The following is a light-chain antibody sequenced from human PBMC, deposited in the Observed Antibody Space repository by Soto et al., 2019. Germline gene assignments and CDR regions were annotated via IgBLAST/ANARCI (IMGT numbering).Light chain of an antibody. J-gene: IGKJ1*01. Sequence: AIRMTQSPSSLSASTGDRVTITCRASQGISSYLAWYQQKPGKAPKLLIYAASTLQSGVPSRFSGSGSGTDFTLTICCLQSEDFATYYCQQYYSYPRTFGQGTKVDI. CDR2: AAS. CDR1: QGISSY. V-gene: IGKV1-8*01. CDR3: QQYYSYPRT.